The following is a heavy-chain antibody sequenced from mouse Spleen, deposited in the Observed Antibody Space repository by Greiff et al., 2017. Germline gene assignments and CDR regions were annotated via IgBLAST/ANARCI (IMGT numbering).Heavy chain of an antibody. V-gene: IGHV1-69*01. CDR3: ARWGINYGNYVNY. J-gene: IGHJ2*01. Sequence: QVQLQQSGAELVMPGASVKLSCKASGYTFTSYWMHWVKQRPGQGLEWIGEIDPSDSYTNYNQKFKGKATLTVDKSSSTAYMQLSSLTSEDSAVYYCARWGINYGNYVNYWGQGTTLTVSS. CDR1: GYTFTSYW. D-gene: IGHD2-1*01. CDR2: IDPSDSYT.